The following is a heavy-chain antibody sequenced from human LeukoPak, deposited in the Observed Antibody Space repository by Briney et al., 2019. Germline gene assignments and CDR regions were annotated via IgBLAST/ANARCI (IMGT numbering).Heavy chain of an antibody. CDR2: MFYGGTT. CDR3: VRHWVHDFGGSDWYFDL. J-gene: IGHJ2*01. V-gene: IGHV4-59*08. CDR1: GDSLSRSS. Sequence: SETLSLTCTVSGDSLSRSSWSWIRQSPGGGLEWIGYMFYGGTTNHNPSLKGRVTMSMVTSKDQFSLSLSSVTAVDTAVYFCVRHWVHDFGGSDWYFDLWGRGTLVTVSS. D-gene: IGHD4-23*01.